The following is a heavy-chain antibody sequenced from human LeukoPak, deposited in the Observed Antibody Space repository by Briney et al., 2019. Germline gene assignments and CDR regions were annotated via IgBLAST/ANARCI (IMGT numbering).Heavy chain of an antibody. CDR2: INHSGST. Sequence: ETLSLTCAVYGGSFSGYYWSWIREPPGEGLEWFGEINHSGSTNYNPSLKGRVTISVDTSKNHFSLHLNSVTPEDTAEYYCARVHLGKHSSGWYWEYFDYWGQGTLVTVSS. D-gene: IGHD6-19*01. V-gene: IGHV4-34*01. CDR1: GGSFSGYY. CDR3: ARVHLGKHSSGWYWEYFDY. J-gene: IGHJ4*02.